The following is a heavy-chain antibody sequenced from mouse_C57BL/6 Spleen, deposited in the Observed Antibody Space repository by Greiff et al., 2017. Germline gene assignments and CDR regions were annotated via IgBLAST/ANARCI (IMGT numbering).Heavy chain of an antibody. V-gene: IGHV5-4*01. J-gene: IGHJ2*01. CDR3: ARDNSYFDY. CDR1: GFTFSSYA. Sequence: EVKLVESGGGLVKPGGSLKLSCAASGFTFSSYAMSWVRQTPEKRLEWVATISDGGSYTYYPDNVKGRFTISRNNAKNNLYLQMSHLKSEDTAMYYCARDNSYFDYWGQGTTLTVSS. CDR2: ISDGGSYT. D-gene: IGHD4-1*02.